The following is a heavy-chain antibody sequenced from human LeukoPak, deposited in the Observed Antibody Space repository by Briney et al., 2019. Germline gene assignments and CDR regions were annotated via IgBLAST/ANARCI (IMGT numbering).Heavy chain of an antibody. CDR2: MNPNSGNT. J-gene: IGHJ3*02. CDR1: GYTFTSYD. CDR3: ARSYYDILTGYENAFDI. V-gene: IGHV1-8*01. D-gene: IGHD3-9*01. Sequence: GASVKVSCKASGYTFTSYDINWVRQATGQGLEWMGWMNPNSGNTGYAQKFQGRVTMTRNTSISTAYMELSSLRSEDTAVYYCARSYYDILTGYENAFDIWGQGTMVTVSS.